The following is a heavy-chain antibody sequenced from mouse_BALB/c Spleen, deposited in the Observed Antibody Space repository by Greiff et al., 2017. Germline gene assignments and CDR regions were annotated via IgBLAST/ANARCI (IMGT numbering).Heavy chain of an antibody. Sequence: EVQLVESGGGLVKPGGSLKLSCAASGFTFSDYYMYWVRQTPEKRLEWVATISDGGSYTYYPDSVKGRFTISRDNAKNNLYLQMSSLKSEDTAMYYCARVGLRYYAMDYWGQGTSVTVSS. CDR2: ISDGGSYT. V-gene: IGHV5-4*02. CDR3: ARVGLRYYAMDY. D-gene: IGHD2-4*01. J-gene: IGHJ4*01. CDR1: GFTFSDYY.